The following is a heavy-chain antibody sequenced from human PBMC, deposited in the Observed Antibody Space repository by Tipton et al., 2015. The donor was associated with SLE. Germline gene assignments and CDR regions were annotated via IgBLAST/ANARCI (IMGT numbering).Heavy chain of an antibody. J-gene: IGHJ4*02. CDR2: ITWNGGTI. Sequence: SLRLSCVASGFAFDVYPLHWVRQSPGKGLEWLSLITWNGGTIYYSESVRGRFTISRDNRRNSVYLQLNALRPDDSAFYYCVKGRYSGTSGPLDSWGQGTLVTVSS. V-gene: IGHV3-43*01. CDR3: VKGRYSGTSGPLDS. CDR1: GFAFDVYP. D-gene: IGHD1-26*01.